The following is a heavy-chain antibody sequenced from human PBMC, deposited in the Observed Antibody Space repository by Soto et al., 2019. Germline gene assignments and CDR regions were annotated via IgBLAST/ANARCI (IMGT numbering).Heavy chain of an antibody. J-gene: IGHJ6*02. V-gene: IGHV3-30-3*01. CDR2: ISYDGSNK. CDR1: GFTFSSYA. Sequence: GGSLRLSCAASGFTFSSYAMHWVRQAPGKGLEWVAVISYDGSNKYYADSVKGRFTISRDNSKNTLYLQMNSLRAEDTAVYYCASVDTAMAKDYYYYGMDVWGQGTTVTVSS. CDR3: ASVDTAMAKDYYYYGMDV. D-gene: IGHD5-18*01.